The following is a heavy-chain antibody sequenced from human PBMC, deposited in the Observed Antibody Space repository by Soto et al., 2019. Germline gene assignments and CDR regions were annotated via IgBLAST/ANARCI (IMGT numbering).Heavy chain of an antibody. Sequence: LRLSCAASGFTFSSYGMHWVRQAPGKGLEWVAVISYDGSNKYYADSVKGRFTISRDNSKNTLYLQMNSLRAEDTAVYYCAKANSPSRRGITIFGVVSAYYYYYGMDVWGQGTTVTVSS. J-gene: IGHJ6*02. CDR2: ISYDGSNK. V-gene: IGHV3-30*18. D-gene: IGHD3-3*01. CDR3: AKANSPSRRGITIFGVVSAYYYYYGMDV. CDR1: GFTFSSYG.